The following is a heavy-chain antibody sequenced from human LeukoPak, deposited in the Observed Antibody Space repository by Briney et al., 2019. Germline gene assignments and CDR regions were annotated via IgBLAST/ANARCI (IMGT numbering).Heavy chain of an antibody. Sequence: GGSLRLSCAASGFTFSSYGMSWVRQAPGKGLEWVSAISGSGGSTYYADSVKGRFTISRDNSKNPLYLQMNSLRAEDTAVYYCAKSGGGELYLDYWGQGTLVTVSS. CDR2: ISGSGGST. CDR3: AKSGGGELYLDY. V-gene: IGHV3-23*01. D-gene: IGHD3-16*01. CDR1: GFTFSSYG. J-gene: IGHJ4*02.